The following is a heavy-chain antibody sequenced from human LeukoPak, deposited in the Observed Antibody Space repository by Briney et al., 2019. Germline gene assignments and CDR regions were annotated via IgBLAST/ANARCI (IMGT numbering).Heavy chain of an antibody. J-gene: IGHJ4*02. CDR1: GVSLSSHG. CDR2: TWSDGRSE. Sequence: GGSLRLSCVVSGVSLSSHGIHWVRQAPGKRLEWLTFTWSDGRSEYYADSVKGRFSVSRDNSKNTVYLQIDSLRVEDTAVYYCARDRGNDYFDSWGQGTLVTVSS. CDR3: ARDRGNDYFDS. V-gene: IGHV3-33*01.